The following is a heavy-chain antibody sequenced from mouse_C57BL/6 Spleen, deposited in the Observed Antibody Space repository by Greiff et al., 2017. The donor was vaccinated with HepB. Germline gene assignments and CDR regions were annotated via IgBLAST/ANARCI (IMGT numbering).Heavy chain of an antibody. D-gene: IGHD2-12*01. J-gene: IGHJ2*01. Sequence: QVTLKESGPELVKPGASVKLSCKASGYTFTSYDINWVKQRPGQGLEWIGWIYPRDGSTKYNEKFKGKATLTVDTSSSTAYMELHSLTSEDSAVYFCARGVDYSPFDYWGQGTTLTVSS. CDR1: GYTFTSYD. CDR3: ARGVDYSPFDY. CDR2: IYPRDGST. V-gene: IGHV1-85*01.